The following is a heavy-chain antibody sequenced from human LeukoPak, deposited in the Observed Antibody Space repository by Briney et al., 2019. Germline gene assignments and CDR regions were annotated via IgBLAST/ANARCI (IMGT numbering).Heavy chain of an antibody. CDR1: GGSSSGYY. Sequence: SETLSLTCAVYGGSSSGYYWSWIRQPPGKGLEWIGEINHSGSTNYNPSLKSRVTISVDTSKNQFSLKLSSVTAADTAVYYCARENSGSPDYWGQGTLVTVSS. D-gene: IGHD1-26*01. CDR3: ARENSGSPDY. V-gene: IGHV4-34*01. J-gene: IGHJ4*02. CDR2: INHSGST.